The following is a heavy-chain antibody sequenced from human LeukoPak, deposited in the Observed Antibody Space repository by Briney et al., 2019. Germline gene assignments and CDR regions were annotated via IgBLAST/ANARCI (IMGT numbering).Heavy chain of an antibody. D-gene: IGHD4-11*01. CDR1: GYTFTGYY. V-gene: IGHV1-2*02. Sequence: GASVKVSCKASGYTFTGYYMHWVRQAPGQGLEWMGWIDPNSGDTNYAQNFQGRVTMTRDTSINTAYMELSSLRSDDTAVYYCARIKWAVANDWGQGTLVTVSS. J-gene: IGHJ4*02. CDR2: IDPNSGDT. CDR3: ARIKWAVAND.